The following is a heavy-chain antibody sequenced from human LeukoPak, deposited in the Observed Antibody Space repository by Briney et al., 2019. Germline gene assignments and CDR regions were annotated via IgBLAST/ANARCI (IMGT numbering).Heavy chain of an antibody. CDR2: INRSGST. D-gene: IGHD1-14*01. J-gene: IGHJ4*02. CDR1: GGSFSGYY. V-gene: IGHV4-34*01. Sequence: SETLSLTCAVYGGSFSGYYWSWIRQPPGKGLEWIGEINRSGSTNYNPSLKSRVTISVDTSKNQFSLKLSSVTAADTAVYYCARGLYFRSYYGYWGQGTLVTVSS. CDR3: ARGLYFRSYYGY.